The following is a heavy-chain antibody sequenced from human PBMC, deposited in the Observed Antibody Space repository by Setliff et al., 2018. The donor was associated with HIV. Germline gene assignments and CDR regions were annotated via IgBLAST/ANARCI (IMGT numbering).Heavy chain of an antibody. CDR3: VRRQQRPQNAIES. CDR1: GYSFSNYW. CDR2: INPDDSDI. Sequence: PGESLKISCQGSGYSFSNYWIGWVRQMPGKGLEWMGIINPDDSDIRYSPSFEGQVTVSVDRSINTAYLHWSSLKASDTAMYYCVRRQQRPQNAIESWGPGTLVTVSS. V-gene: IGHV5-51*01. J-gene: IGHJ4*02. D-gene: IGHD6-25*01.